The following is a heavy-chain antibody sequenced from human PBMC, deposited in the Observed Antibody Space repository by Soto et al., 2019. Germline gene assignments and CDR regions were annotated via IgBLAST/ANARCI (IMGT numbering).Heavy chain of an antibody. D-gene: IGHD2-15*01. J-gene: IGHJ4*02. CDR2: IFPTDSTT. CDR1: GYTFTSFW. Sequence: PGESLKISCKGSGYTFTSFWIGWVRQMPGKGLEWMGIIFPTDSTTIYSPSFQGQVTLSADNSTSTAYLQRSSLGASDSAMYYCARAVVGYCSSASCPGDYWGQGTRVTVSS. V-gene: IGHV5-51*01. CDR3: ARAVVGYCSSASCPGDY.